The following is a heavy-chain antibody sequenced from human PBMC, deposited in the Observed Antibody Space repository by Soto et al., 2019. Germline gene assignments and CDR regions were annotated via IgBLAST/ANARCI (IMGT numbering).Heavy chain of an antibody. CDR3: ARDRLDISTSGNYYYGMDV. Sequence: PSETLSLTCTVSGASISSYYWSWIRQPPGKGLEWIGYIYYTGSTNYNPSLKSRVSISVDTSKNQFSLKLSSVTAADTAAYYCARDRLDISTSGNYYYGMDVWGQGTTVTVSS. D-gene: IGHD1-1*01. V-gene: IGHV4-59*01. J-gene: IGHJ6*02. CDR1: GASISSYY. CDR2: IYYTGST.